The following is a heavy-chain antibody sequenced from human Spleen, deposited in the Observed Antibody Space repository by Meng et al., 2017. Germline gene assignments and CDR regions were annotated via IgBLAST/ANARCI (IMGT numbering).Heavy chain of an antibody. CDR1: GFTFSRHA. J-gene: IGHJ3*02. CDR3: AKENNAFDI. CDR2: IGGSGGGI. V-gene: IGHV3-23*01. Sequence: LSLTCAASGFTFSRHAMNWVRQAPGKGLEWVSVIGGSGGGIHYADSVKGRFTISRDNSRNTLYLQMNSLRGEDTAVYYCAKENNAFDIWGQGRMVTVSS. D-gene: IGHD1-14*01.